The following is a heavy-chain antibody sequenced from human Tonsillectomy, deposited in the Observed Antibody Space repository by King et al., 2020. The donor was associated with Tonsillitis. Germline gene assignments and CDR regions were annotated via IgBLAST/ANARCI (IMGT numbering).Heavy chain of an antibody. CDR2: IIPILGIT. V-gene: IGHV1-69*09. D-gene: IGHD6-13*01. CDR3: ARVGVAAAGFFDS. CDR1: GGTFSSYD. Sequence: QLVQSGAEVKKPGSSVKVSCEASGGTFSSYDISWVRQAPGQGLEWMGRIIPILGITNYAPKFQGRVTLTADKSTSTAYMELSSLRSDDTAVYYCARVGVAAAGFFDSWGQGTLVTVSS. J-gene: IGHJ4*02.